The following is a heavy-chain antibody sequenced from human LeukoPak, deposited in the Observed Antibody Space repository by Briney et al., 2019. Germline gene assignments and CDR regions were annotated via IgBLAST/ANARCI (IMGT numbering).Heavy chain of an antibody. Sequence: SETLSLTCTVSGGSISNYYWSWIRQPAGKGLEWIGRIYSSGSTNYNPSLKSRVTMSVDTSKSQFSVNLTSVTAADTAVYYCVRCRGTTVLTRFDNWGQGTLVTVSS. CDR1: GGSISNYY. CDR2: IYSSGST. D-gene: IGHD4/OR15-4a*01. V-gene: IGHV4-4*07. J-gene: IGHJ4*02. CDR3: VRCRGTTVLTRFDN.